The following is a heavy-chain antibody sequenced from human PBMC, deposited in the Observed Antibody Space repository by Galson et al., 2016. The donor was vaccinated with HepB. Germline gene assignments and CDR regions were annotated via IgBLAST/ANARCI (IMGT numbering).Heavy chain of an antibody. CDR3: VGSHYRSSSDY. D-gene: IGHD1-26*01. CDR2: IYASGRT. Sequence: SLRLSCAASGFTVSSNYMNWVRQPPGKGLEWVSGIYASGRTFYADSVKGRFTIDNSKNTLFLQMNSLRVEDTAVYYCVGSHYRSSSDYWGQGTLVTVSS. J-gene: IGHJ4*02. CDR1: GFTVSSNY. V-gene: IGHV3-53*01.